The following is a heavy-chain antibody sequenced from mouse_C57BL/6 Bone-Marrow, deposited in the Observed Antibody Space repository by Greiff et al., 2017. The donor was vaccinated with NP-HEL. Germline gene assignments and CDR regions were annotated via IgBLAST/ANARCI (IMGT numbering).Heavy chain of an antibody. CDR3: ARRGDYYGSSSYAMDY. V-gene: IGHV1-78*01. CDR1: GYTFTDHT. D-gene: IGHD1-1*01. Sequence: QVQLKESDAELVKPGASVKISCKVSGYTFTDHTIHWMKQRPEQGLEWIGYIYPRDGSTKYNEKFKGKATLTADKSSSTAYMQLNSLTSEDSAVYFCARRGDYYGSSSYAMDYWGQGTSVTVSS. J-gene: IGHJ4*01. CDR2: IYPRDGST.